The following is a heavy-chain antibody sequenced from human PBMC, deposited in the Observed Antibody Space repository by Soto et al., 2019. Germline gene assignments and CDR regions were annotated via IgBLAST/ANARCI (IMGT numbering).Heavy chain of an antibody. CDR3: AKDWAALQYDAFDI. CDR1: GFTFDDYA. CDR2: ISWNSGSI. J-gene: IGHJ3*02. D-gene: IGHD4-4*01. Sequence: GGSLRLSCAASGFTFDDYAMHWVRQAPGKGLEWVSGISWNSGSIGYADSVKGRFTISRDNAKNSLYLQMNSLRAEDTALYYCAKDWAALQYDAFDIWGQGTMVTVSS. V-gene: IGHV3-9*01.